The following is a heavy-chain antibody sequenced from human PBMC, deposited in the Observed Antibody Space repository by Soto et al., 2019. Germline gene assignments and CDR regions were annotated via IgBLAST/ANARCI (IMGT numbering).Heavy chain of an antibody. CDR1: GGSISSSNW. J-gene: IGHJ5*02. D-gene: IGHD3-10*01. CDR2: IYHSGST. CDR3: ARGQGTRENWFDP. V-gene: IGHV4-4*02. Sequence: PWETLSLTCAVSGGSISSSNWWSGVRQPRGKGLEWIWEIYHSGSTNYNPSLKSRVTISVDKSKNQFSLKLSSVTAADTAVYYCARGQGTRENWFDPWGQGTLVTVSS.